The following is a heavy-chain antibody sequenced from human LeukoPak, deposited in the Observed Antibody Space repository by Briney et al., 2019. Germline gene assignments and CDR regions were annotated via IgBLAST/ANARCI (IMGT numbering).Heavy chain of an antibody. CDR2: IRFGGSNK. CDR3: ARQIGVSIDY. V-gene: IGHV3-30*02. D-gene: IGHD5/OR15-5a*01. CDR1: RFTFGSFD. Sequence: PGGSLRLSCAASRFTFGSFDMHWVRQAPGKGLEWVTFIRFGGSNKYYADSVKGRFTISRDNSKNTLYLQMSSLRPEDTAVYYCARQIGVSIDYWGQGTLVTVSS. J-gene: IGHJ4*02.